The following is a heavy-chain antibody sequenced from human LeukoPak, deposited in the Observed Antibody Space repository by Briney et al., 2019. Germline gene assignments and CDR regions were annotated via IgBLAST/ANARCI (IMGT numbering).Heavy chain of an antibody. Sequence: GSLRLSCAASGFTFSSYGMHWVRQAPGKGLEWVAVIWYDGSNKYYADSVKGRFTISRDNSKNTLYLQMNSLRAEDTAVYYCARDQGVVPAALLIYYGMDVWGQGTTVTVSS. D-gene: IGHD2-2*01. CDR3: ARDQGVVPAALLIYYGMDV. J-gene: IGHJ6*02. CDR1: GFTFSSYG. CDR2: IWYDGSNK. V-gene: IGHV3-33*01.